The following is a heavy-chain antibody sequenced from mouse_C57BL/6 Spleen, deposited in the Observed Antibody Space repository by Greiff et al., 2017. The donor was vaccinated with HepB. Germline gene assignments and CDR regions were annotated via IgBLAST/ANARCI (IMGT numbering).Heavy chain of an antibody. CDR2: IDPSDSYT. Sequence: QVQLQQPGAELVMPGASVKLSCKASGYTFTSYWMHWVKQRPGQGLEWIGEIDPSDSYTNYNQKFKGKSTLTVDKSSSTAYMQLSSLTSEDSAVYYCARGGRRTGFDYWGQGTTRTVSS. V-gene: IGHV1-69*01. D-gene: IGHD3-3*01. J-gene: IGHJ2*01. CDR1: GYTFTSYW. CDR3: ARGGRRTGFDY.